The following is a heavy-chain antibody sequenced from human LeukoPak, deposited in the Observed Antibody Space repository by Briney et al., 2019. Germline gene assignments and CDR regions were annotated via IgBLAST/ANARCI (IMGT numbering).Heavy chain of an antibody. D-gene: IGHD6-13*01. CDR2: INPNSGGT. CDR1: GYTFSGYY. J-gene: IGHJ4*02. V-gene: IGHV1-2*02. CDR3: ARGRGYIAAAYFDY. Sequence: ASVKVSCKASGYTFSGYYMHWVRQAPGQGLEWMGWINPNSGGTNYAQKFQGRVTMSRDTSISTAYMELSRLRSDDTAVYYCARGRGYIAAAYFDYWGQGTLVTVSS.